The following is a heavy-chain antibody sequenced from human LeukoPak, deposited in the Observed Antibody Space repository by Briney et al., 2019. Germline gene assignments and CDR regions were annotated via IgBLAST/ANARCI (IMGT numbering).Heavy chain of an antibody. D-gene: IGHD3-10*01. J-gene: IGHJ4*02. CDR1: GGSISSYY. V-gene: IGHV4-59*01. CDR3: ARGHGSGSPIDY. Sequence: PSETLSLTCTVSGGSISSYYWSWIRQPPGKGLEWIGYIYYSGSTNYNPSLKSRVTISVDTSKNQFSLKLSSVTAADTAVYYCARGHGSGSPIDYWGQGTLVTVSS. CDR2: IYYSGST.